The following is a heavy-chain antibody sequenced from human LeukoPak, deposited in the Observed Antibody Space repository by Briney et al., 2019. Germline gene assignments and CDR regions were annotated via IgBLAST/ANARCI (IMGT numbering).Heavy chain of an antibody. V-gene: IGHV1-18*01. D-gene: IGHD4-17*01. J-gene: IGHJ4*02. CDR2: IIAYNGNT. Sequence: ASVKVSCKASVYTFTSYGISWVRQAPGQGLEWMGWIIAYNGNTNYAQKLQGRVTMTTDTSTSTDYMELRRLRSDDTAVYYCAREVYGDYEDDYWGQGTLVTVSS. CDR1: VYTFTSYG. CDR3: AREVYGDYEDDY.